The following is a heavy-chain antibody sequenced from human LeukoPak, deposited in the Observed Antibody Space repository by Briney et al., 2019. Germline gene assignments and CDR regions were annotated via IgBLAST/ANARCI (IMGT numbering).Heavy chain of an antibody. V-gene: IGHV4-39*07. D-gene: IGHD6-19*01. CDR3: ASCSGWGLYYYYYMDV. CDR2: IYYSGST. J-gene: IGHJ6*03. Sequence: SETLSLTCTVSGGSISSSSYYWGWIRQPPGKGLEWIGSIYYSGSTYYNPSLKSRVTISVDTSKNQFSLKLSTVTAADTAVYYCASCSGWGLYYYYYMDVWGKGTTVTVSS. CDR1: GGSISSSSYY.